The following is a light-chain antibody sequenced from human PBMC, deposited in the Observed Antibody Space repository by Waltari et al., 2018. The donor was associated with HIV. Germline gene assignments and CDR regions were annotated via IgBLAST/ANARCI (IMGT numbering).Light chain of an antibody. V-gene: IGLV2-14*03. J-gene: IGLJ3*02. Sequence: QSALTQPASVSGSPGQSITISCTGTSSDVGGYNYVSWYQQHPGKAPTLMIFDVSNRPSGVSNLFSGSKSGNTASLTISGLQAEDEADYYCSSYTSINTWVFGTGTKLTVL. CDR1: SSDVGGYNY. CDR2: DVS. CDR3: SSYTSINTWV.